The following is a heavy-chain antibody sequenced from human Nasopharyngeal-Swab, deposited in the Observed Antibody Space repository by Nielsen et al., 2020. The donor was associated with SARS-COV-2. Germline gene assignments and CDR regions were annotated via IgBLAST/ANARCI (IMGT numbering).Heavy chain of an antibody. V-gene: IGHV1-24*01. Sequence: ASVKVSCKVSGYTLTELSMHWVRQAPGKGLEWMGGFDPEDGETIYAQKFQGRVTMTEDTSTDTAYMELSSLRSEDTAGYYCATAPPYSSSLGWFDPWGQGTLVTVSS. D-gene: IGHD6-13*01. CDR1: GYTLTELS. CDR2: FDPEDGET. CDR3: ATAPPYSSSLGWFDP. J-gene: IGHJ5*02.